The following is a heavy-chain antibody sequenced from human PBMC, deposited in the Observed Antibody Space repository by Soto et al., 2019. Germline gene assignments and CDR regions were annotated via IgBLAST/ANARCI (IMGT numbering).Heavy chain of an antibody. D-gene: IGHD3-9*01. V-gene: IGHV3-33*01. CDR3: ARGAANYDILTGYYNAEGMDV. Sequence: GGSLRLSCAASGFTFSSYGMHWVRQAPGKGLEWVAVIWYDGSNKYYADSVKGRFTISRDNSKNTLYLQMNSLRAEDTAVYYCARGAANYDILTGYYNAEGMDVWGQGTTVTVSS. CDR2: IWYDGSNK. J-gene: IGHJ6*02. CDR1: GFTFSSYG.